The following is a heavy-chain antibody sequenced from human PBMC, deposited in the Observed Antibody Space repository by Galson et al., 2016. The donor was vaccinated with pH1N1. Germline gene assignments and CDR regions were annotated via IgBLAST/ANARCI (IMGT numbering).Heavy chain of an antibody. V-gene: IGHV3-30-3*01. Sequence: SLRLSCAASGFTFSNYAMHWVRQAPGKGLEWVALISYDGSNKYYADSVKGRFTISRDNSKNTLYLQLTSLRSEDTALYYCARSYSGSDRHFYSGMDVWGQGTAVTVSS. D-gene: IGHD5-12*01. CDR3: ARSYSGSDRHFYSGMDV. CDR2: ISYDGSNK. J-gene: IGHJ6*02. CDR1: GFTFSNYA.